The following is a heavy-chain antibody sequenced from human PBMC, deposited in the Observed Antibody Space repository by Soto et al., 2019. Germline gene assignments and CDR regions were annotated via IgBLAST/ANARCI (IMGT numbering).Heavy chain of an antibody. CDR1: GFTFSSYA. CDR2: LSYDVSNK. CDR3: ARGWHDAFDI. D-gene: IGHD6-19*01. V-gene: IGHV3-30-3*01. J-gene: IGHJ3*02. Sequence: QVQLVESGGGVVQPGRSLRLSCAASGFTFSSYAMHWVRQSPGKVLEWVAVLSYDVSNKYYAYSVKGLFTISRDNSKNTLYLQMNSLRAEDTAVYYCARGWHDAFDIWGQGTMVTVSS.